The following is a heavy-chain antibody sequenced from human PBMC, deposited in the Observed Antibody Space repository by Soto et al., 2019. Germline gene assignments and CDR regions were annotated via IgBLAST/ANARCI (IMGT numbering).Heavy chain of an antibody. CDR1: GFTFSSYG. CDR3: ARAEVFEYYFDY. Sequence: QVQLVESGGGVVQPGRSLRLSCAASGFTFSSYGMHWVRQAPGKGLEWVAVIWYDGSNKYYADSVKGRFTISRDNSKNTLYLQMNSLRAEDTAVYYCARAEVFEYYFDYWGQGTLVTVSS. CDR2: IWYDGSNK. J-gene: IGHJ4*02. V-gene: IGHV3-33*01.